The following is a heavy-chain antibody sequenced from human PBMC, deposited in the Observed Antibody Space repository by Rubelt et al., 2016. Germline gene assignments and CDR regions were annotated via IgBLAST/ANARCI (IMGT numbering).Heavy chain of an antibody. Sequence: VSGGSISSSNWWSWVRQPPGKGLEWIGEINHSGSTNYNPSLKSRVTISVDTSKNQFSLKLSSVTAADTAVYYCARGRRCSSTSCYSYYYYYYMDVWGKGTTVTVSS. V-gene: IGHV4-4*02. CDR3: ARGRRCSSTSCYSYYYYYYMDV. D-gene: IGHD2-2*01. CDR2: INHSGST. CDR1: GGSISSSNW. J-gene: IGHJ6*03.